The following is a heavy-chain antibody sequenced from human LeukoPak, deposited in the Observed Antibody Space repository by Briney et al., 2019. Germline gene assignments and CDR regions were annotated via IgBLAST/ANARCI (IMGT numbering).Heavy chain of an antibody. V-gene: IGHV4-59*01. Sequence: PSETLSLTCTVSGGSISSYYWSWIRQPPGKGLEWIGYIYYSGSTNHNPSLKSRVTISVDTSKNQFSLKLSSVTAADTAVYYCARERVRGVHDAFDIWGQGTMVTVSS. J-gene: IGHJ3*02. CDR3: ARERVRGVHDAFDI. CDR2: IYYSGST. D-gene: IGHD3-10*01. CDR1: GGSISSYY.